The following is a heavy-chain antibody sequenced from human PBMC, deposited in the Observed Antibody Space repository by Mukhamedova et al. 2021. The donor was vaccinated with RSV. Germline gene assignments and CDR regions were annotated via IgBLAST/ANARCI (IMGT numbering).Heavy chain of an antibody. J-gene: IGHJ4*02. CDR3: VCGDFYQRFDY. Sequence: EYMGIINPSDGITSYAQKFQDRVTMTRDTSTSTLYMELSSLRSEDTAVYYCVCGDFYQRFDYWGQGTLVTVSS. CDR2: INPSDGIT. D-gene: IGHD4-17*01. V-gene: IGHV1-46*01.